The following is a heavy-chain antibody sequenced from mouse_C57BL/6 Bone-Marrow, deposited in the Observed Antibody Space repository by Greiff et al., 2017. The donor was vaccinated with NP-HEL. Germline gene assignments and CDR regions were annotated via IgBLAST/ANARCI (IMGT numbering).Heavy chain of an antibody. CDR2: IHPNSGST. J-gene: IGHJ3*01. D-gene: IGHD3-3*01. CDR1: GYTFTSYW. CDR3: GRQGTGAWFAY. Sequence: QVQLQQPGAELVKPGASVKLSCKASGYTFTSYWMHWVKQRPGQGLEWIGMIHPNSGSTNYNEKFKSKAPLTVDKSSSTAYMQLRSLTSEASAVFYSGRQGTGAWFAYWGQGTLVTVAA. V-gene: IGHV1-64*01.